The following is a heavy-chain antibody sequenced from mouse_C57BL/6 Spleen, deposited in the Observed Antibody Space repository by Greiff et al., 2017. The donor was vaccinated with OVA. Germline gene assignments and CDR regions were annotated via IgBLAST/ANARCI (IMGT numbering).Heavy chain of an antibody. J-gene: IGHJ4*01. CDR1: GFTFTDYY. CDR2: ISHKASGYTS. V-gene: IGHV7-3*01. Sequence: EVHLVESGGGLVQPGGSLSLSCAASGFTFTDYYMSWVRQPPGKGLEWFGFISHKASGYTSEYSAPVKGRFTISTDNSPSILYLQMSGLRAEDSATYYCARYWGDYDNYAMDYWGQGTSVTVSS. D-gene: IGHD2-4*01. CDR3: ARYWGDYDNYAMDY.